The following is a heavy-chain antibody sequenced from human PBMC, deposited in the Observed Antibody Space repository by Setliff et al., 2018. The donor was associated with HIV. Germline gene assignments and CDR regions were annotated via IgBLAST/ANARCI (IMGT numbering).Heavy chain of an antibody. CDR1: GYTLTEVS. D-gene: IGHD5-12*01. V-gene: IGHV1-18*01. Sequence: ASVKVSCKISGYTLTEVSMHWVRQAPGKGLEWMGWISGYSGNTEYSHKFQDRVTITADTSTSTAHMELRRLELDDTAVYYCARDLYTYSGYGTNYWGQGTLVTVSS. J-gene: IGHJ4*02. CDR2: ISGYSGNT. CDR3: ARDLYTYSGYGTNY.